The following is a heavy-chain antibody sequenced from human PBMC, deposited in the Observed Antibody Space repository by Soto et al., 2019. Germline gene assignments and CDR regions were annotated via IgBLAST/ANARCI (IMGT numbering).Heavy chain of an antibody. CDR3: TAGKLYPSLDFDY. Sequence: GGSLRLSCTASGFTFNDYTLSWVRQAPGKGLEWVGFIRSKAYGGTTEYAASVKGRFTISRDDSKSTAYLQMNSLKTEDTAVYYCTAGKLYPSLDFDYWGQGTLVTVSS. CDR1: GFTFNDYT. V-gene: IGHV3-49*04. D-gene: IGHD2-8*01. J-gene: IGHJ4*02. CDR2: IRSKAYGGTT.